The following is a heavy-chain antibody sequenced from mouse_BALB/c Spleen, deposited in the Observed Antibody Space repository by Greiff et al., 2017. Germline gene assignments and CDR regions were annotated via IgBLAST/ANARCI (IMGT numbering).Heavy chain of an antibody. CDR1: GFTFSSFG. V-gene: IGHV5-17*02. CDR3: ARAAPPGYFDY. CDR2: ISSGSSTI. J-gene: IGHJ2*01. Sequence: EVKLMESGGGLVQPGGSRKLSCAASGFTFSSFGMHWVRQAPEKGLEWVAYISSGSSTIYYADTVKGRFTISRDNPKNTLFLQMTSLRSEDTAMYYCARAAPPGYFDYWGQGTTLTVSS.